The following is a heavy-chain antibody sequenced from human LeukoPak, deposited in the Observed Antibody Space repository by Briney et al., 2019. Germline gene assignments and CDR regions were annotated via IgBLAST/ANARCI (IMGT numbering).Heavy chain of an antibody. D-gene: IGHD3-10*01. V-gene: IGHV4-61*01. J-gene: IGHJ4*02. CDR2: IYYSGST. CDR1: GGSVSSGSYY. CDR3: ARYYYGSGSPKKRDY. Sequence: PSETLSLTCTVSGGSVSSGSYYWRWIRQPPGKGLEWIGYIYYSGSTNYNPSLKSRVTMSVDTSKNQFSLKLSSVTAADTAVYYCARYYYGSGSPKKRDYWGQGTLVTVSS.